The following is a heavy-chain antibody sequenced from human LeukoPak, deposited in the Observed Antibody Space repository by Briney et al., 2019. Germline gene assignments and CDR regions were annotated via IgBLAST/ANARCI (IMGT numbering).Heavy chain of an antibody. CDR1: GFTFSNCW. J-gene: IGHJ5*02. CDR3: ASYAASDTAGSDR. D-gene: IGHD3-10*01. V-gene: IGHV3-7*01. CDR2: IKRDGSET. Sequence: GGSLRLSCTASGFTFSNCWMTWVRQAPGKGLEWVANIKRDGSETYYVDSVRGRFAISRDNAKNSLYLQMNSLRAEDTAVYYCASYAASDTAGSDRWGQGTLVTVSS.